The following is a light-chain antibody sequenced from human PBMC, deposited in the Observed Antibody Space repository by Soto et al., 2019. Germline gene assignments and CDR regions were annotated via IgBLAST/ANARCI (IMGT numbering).Light chain of an antibody. V-gene: IGLV1-44*01. Sequence: QSVLTQPPSLSGTPGQRVTISCSGSSSNIAGNTVHWYQHLPGTAPKPLIYINDQRPSGVPGRFSASMSGTSASLAISGLQSDDEADYYCATWDDDLNAAVFGGGTQLTVL. J-gene: IGLJ7*01. CDR2: IND. CDR3: ATWDDDLNAAV. CDR1: SSNIAGNT.